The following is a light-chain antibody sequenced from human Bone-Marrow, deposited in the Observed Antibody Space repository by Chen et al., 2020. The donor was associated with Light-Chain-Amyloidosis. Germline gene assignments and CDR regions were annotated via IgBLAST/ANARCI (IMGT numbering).Light chain of an antibody. Sequence: NFMLTQPHSVSQSPGKTEIISCTRSSGSIATKYAEWYQQRPGRSPTTVIYEDDQRPSGVPDRFSGSSDGTSDSASLTSVELKTEDEADCYCQAYHGSNQGVFGGGTKLTVL. CDR3: QAYHGSNQGV. CDR2: EDD. V-gene: IGLV6-57*01. CDR1: SGSIATKY. J-gene: IGLJ3*02.